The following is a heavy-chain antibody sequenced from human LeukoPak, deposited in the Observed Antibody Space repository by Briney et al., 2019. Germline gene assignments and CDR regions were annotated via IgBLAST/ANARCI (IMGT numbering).Heavy chain of an antibody. D-gene: IGHD2-2*01. V-gene: IGHV3-11*06. J-gene: IGHJ3*02. CDR3: ARLGYCSSTSCYDPALDAFDI. CDR2: ISSSSSYT. Sequence: GGSLGLSCAASGFTFSDYYMSWIRQAPGKGLEWVSYISSSSSYTNYADSVKGRFTISRDNAKNSLYLQMNSLRAEDTAVYYCARLGYCSSTSCYDPALDAFDIWGQGTMVAVSS. CDR1: GFTFSDYY.